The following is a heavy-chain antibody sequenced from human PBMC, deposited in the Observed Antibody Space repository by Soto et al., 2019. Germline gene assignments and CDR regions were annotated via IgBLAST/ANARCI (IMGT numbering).Heavy chain of an antibody. Sequence: EVQLVESGGGLVKPGESLRLSCAASELTLSNVWMNWVRQAPGKGLEWLCRIKTKSEGGTTDYAAPVKVRFTISRDDSKDMVHLPMSSLRTEDTGVYFCAAIAVSHTRDYWGQGTLVIVSS. CDR1: ELTLSNVW. J-gene: IGHJ4*02. CDR2: IKTKSEGGTT. CDR3: AAIAVSHTRDY. V-gene: IGHV3-15*01. D-gene: IGHD6-19*01.